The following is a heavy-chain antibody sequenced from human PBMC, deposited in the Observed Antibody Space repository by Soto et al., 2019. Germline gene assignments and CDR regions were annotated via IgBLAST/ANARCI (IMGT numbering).Heavy chain of an antibody. J-gene: IGHJ4*02. V-gene: IGHV3-64D*06. Sequence: PGGSLRLSCSASGFTFSSYAMHWVRQAPGKGLEYVSTISSNGGSTYYADSVKGRFTISRDNSKNTLYLQMSSLRAEDTAVYYCVKDAGPTRGYSGYAFDYWGQGTLVTVSS. CDR3: VKDAGPTRGYSGYAFDY. D-gene: IGHD5-12*01. CDR1: GFTFSSYA. CDR2: ISSNGGST.